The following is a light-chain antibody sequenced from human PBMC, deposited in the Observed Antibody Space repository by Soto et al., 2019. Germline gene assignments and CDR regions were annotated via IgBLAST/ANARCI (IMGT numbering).Light chain of an antibody. CDR2: YAS. J-gene: IGKJ2*01. CDR1: QSVSSS. Sequence: EMVMTQSPATLSVSPGERATLSCRASQSVSSSLAWYQQRPGQAPRLLIYYASTRAAGIPARFSGSGSGTEFTLTISSLQSEDFAVYYCQQYNNWPGTFGQGTKLEIK. V-gene: IGKV3-15*01. CDR3: QQYNNWPGT.